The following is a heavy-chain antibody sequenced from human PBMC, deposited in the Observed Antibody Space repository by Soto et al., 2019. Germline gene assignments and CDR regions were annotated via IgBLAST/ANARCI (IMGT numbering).Heavy chain of an antibody. V-gene: IGHV1-2*04. Sequence: GASVKVSCKASGYTFTGYYMHWVRQAPGQGLEWMGWINPNSGGTNYAQKFQGWVTMTRDTSISTAYMELSRLRSDDTAVYYCARGLRYSLDSWYFDYWGQGTLVTVSS. D-gene: IGHD3-16*02. CDR1: GYTFTGYY. CDR3: ARGLRYSLDSWYFDY. J-gene: IGHJ4*02. CDR2: INPNSGGT.